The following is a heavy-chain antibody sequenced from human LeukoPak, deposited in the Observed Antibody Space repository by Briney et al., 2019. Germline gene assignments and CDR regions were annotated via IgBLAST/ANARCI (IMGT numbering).Heavy chain of an antibody. V-gene: IGHV3-23*01. CDR3: AKDRLPSDSSGYYYFDY. CDR1: GFTFSSYA. D-gene: IGHD3-22*01. J-gene: IGHJ4*02. Sequence: HPGGSLRLSCAASGFTFSSYAMSWVRQVPGKGLEWVSAISGSGGSTYYADSVKGRFTISRDNSKNTLYLQMNSLRAEDTAVYYCAKDRLPSDSSGYYYFDYWGQGTLVTVSS. CDR2: ISGSGGST.